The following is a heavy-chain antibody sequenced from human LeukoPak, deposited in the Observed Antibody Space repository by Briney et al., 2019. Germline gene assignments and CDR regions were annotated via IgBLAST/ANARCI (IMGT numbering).Heavy chain of an antibody. CDR3: AKDIFSPLVVVFDY. CDR1: GFTFDDYA. Sequence: GGSLRLSCAASGFTFDDYAMHWVRQAPGKGLEWVSGISWNSGSIGYADSVKGRFTISRDNAKNSLYLQMNSLRAEDTALYYCAKDIFSPLVVVFDYWGQGTLVTVSS. J-gene: IGHJ4*02. CDR2: ISWNSGSI. D-gene: IGHD6-13*01. V-gene: IGHV3-9*01.